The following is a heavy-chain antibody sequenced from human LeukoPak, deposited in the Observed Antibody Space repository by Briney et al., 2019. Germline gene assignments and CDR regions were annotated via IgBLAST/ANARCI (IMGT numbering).Heavy chain of an antibody. J-gene: IGHJ4*02. Sequence: ASVTVSCKASGYTFTGYYMHWVRQAPGQGVEWMGRINPNSGGTNYAQKFQGRVTMTRATSISTAYMALSRLRSDDTAVYYCARDPVYSSSWGGNDYWGQGTLVTVSS. D-gene: IGHD6-13*01. CDR1: GYTFTGYY. V-gene: IGHV1-2*06. CDR2: INPNSGGT. CDR3: ARDPVYSSSWGGNDY.